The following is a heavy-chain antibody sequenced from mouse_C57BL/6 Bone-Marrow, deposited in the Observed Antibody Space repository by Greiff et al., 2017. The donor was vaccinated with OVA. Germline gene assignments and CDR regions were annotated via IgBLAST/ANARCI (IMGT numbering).Heavy chain of an antibody. CDR3: ARLITTVDY. V-gene: IGHV5-6*01. CDR1: GFTFSSYG. CDR2: ISSGGSYT. Sequence: EVKVVESGGDLVKPGGSLKLSCVASGFTFSSYGMSWVRQTPDKRLEWVATISSGGSYTYYPDSVKGRFTISSDNAKNTLYLQMSSLKSEDTAMYYCARLITTVDYWGQGTTLTVSS. D-gene: IGHD1-1*01. J-gene: IGHJ2*01.